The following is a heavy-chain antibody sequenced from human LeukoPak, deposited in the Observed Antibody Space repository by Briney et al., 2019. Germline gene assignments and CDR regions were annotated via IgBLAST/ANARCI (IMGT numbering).Heavy chain of an antibody. J-gene: IGHJ6*03. CDR1: GFTFSSYW. D-gene: IGHD5-18*01. CDR2: INTEGSST. CDR3: ANDVATAYGNYYYYFMDL. Sequence: GGSLRLSCAASGFTFSSYWMHWVRQAPGKGRVWVSRINTEGSSTDYADSGKGRFTISRDNSKNTLYLQMNSLRVEDTAVYYCANDVATAYGNYYYYFMDLWGKGTTVTVSS. V-gene: IGHV3-74*01.